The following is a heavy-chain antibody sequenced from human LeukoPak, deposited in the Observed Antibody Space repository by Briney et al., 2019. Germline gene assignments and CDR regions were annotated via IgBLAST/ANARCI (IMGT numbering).Heavy chain of an antibody. D-gene: IGHD6-19*01. CDR1: GYTFTNYV. J-gene: IGHJ4*02. V-gene: IGHV1-3*04. CDR3: ATVTSSGWSDSDY. CDR2: INTANGNT. Sequence: ASVKVSCKATGYTFTNYVMHWVRQTPGQRLEWMGWINTANGNTNCSQNFQGRVTISRDTSATTVYMELSSLRSEDTAVYYCATVTSSGWSDSDYWGQGTLVTVSS.